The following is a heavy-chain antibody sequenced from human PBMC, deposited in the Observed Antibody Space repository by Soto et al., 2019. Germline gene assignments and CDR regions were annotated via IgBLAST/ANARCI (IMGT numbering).Heavy chain of an antibody. Sequence: SVKVSCKASGGTFSSYTISWVRQAPGQGLEWMGRIIPILGIANYAQKFQGRVTITADKSTSTAYMELSSLRSEDTAVYYCARDLAPYYGGNSGWFDPWGQGTLVTVSS. CDR3: ARDLAPYYGGNSGWFDP. J-gene: IGHJ5*02. CDR1: GGTFSSYT. D-gene: IGHD4-17*01. CDR2: IIPILGIA. V-gene: IGHV1-69*04.